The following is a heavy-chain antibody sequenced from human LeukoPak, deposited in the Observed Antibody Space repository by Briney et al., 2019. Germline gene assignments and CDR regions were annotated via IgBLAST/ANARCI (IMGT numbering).Heavy chain of an antibody. D-gene: IGHD3-10*01. CDR3: ANWRFGEFMFDY. J-gene: IGHJ4*02. CDR1: GYSFTSYW. V-gene: IGHV5-51*01. CDR2: IYPDDSDT. Sequence: NRGESLKISCKGSGYSFTSYWIGWVRQVPGKGLECMGIIYPDDSDTRYSPSFQGQVSISVDKSISTSYLQWSSLEASDTAIYYCANWRFGEFMFDYWGQGTPVTVAS.